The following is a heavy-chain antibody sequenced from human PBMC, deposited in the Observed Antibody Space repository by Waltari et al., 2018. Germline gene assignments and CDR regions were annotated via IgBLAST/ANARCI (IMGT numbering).Heavy chain of an antibody. V-gene: IGHV3-33*01. CDR1: GFTFSSYG. CDR3: ARDKYSSSSRDVFDP. D-gene: IGHD6-6*01. J-gene: IGHJ5*02. Sequence: QVQLVESGGGVVQPGRSLRLSCAASGFTFSSYGLHWVRQAPGKGLEWVAGIWYDGSNKDDADSVKGRFTSSRDNSKNTLYLQMNSLRAEDTAVYYCARDKYSSSSRDVFDPWGQGTLVTVSS. CDR2: IWYDGSNK.